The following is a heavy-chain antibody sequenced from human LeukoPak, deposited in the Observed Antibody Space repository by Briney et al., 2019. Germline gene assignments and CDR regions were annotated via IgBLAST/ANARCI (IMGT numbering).Heavy chain of an antibody. V-gene: IGHV3-21*01. CDR3: ARDGSGFYYYYSMDV. CDR2: ISTVSTYT. Sequence: GGSLRLSCAASGFTFTDYSMTRGRQAPGKGLEWVSSISTVSTYTFYSDSVKGRFTISSDNRKNTLYLQMSSLSAEDTAVYYCARDGSGFYYYYSMDVWDRATAVTVSS. CDR1: GFTFTDYS. D-gene: IGHD6-25*01. J-gene: IGHJ6*03.